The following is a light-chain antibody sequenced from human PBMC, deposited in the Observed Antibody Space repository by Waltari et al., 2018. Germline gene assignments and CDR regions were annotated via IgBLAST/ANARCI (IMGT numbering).Light chain of an antibody. V-gene: IGKV1-39*01. CDR1: QSISNY. Sequence: DIQMTQSPSSLSASVGDRVTITCRASQSISNYLNWYQQKPGKAPNLLIYAASSLKRGVPSRFSGSGSGTDFSLTISSLQPEDLATYYCQQSYNMPITFGQGTRLDIK. J-gene: IGKJ5*01. CDR3: QQSYNMPIT. CDR2: AAS.